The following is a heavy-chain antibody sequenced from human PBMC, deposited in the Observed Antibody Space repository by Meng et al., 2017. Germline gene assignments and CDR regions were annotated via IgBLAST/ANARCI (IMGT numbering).Heavy chain of an antibody. CDR2: ISAYNGNT. D-gene: IGHD3-10*01. Sequence: QVQLVQSGVVVKKPGAAVKVSCTASGYTFTSYGISWVRQAPGQGLEWMGWISAYNGNTNYAQKLQGRVTMTTDTSTSTAYMELRSLRSDDTAVYYCASFIWGSGSYSGWGQGTLVTVSS. J-gene: IGHJ4*02. V-gene: IGHV1-18*01. CDR3: ASFIWGSGSYSG. CDR1: GYTFTSYG.